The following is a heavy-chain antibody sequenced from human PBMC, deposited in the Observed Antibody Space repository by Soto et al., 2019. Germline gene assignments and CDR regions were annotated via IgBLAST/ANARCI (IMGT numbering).Heavy chain of an antibody. V-gene: IGHV1-2*02. CDR1: GYTFAAYY. Sequence: QVPLVQSGAEVKKPGASVKVSCKTSGYTFAAYYIHWIRQAPGQGLEWMGWINPTSGGTVYAQNFQDRVTMTRDTSISTAYMELRRLNSDDTAVYCCARDPDYGDYWGYFFDSWGQGTPVTVSS. CDR3: ARDPDYGDYWGYFFDS. J-gene: IGHJ4*02. D-gene: IGHD4-17*01. CDR2: INPTSGGT.